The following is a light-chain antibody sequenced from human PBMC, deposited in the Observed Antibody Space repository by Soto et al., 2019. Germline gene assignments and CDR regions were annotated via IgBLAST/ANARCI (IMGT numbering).Light chain of an antibody. Sequence: QLVLTQPPSASGSPGQSVTISCTGTSSDVGGYNYVSWYQQHPGKAPKLMIYDVSKRPSGVPDRFSGSKSGNTASLTVSGLQAEAEADYYCNSYAGSNNLVFGGGTKLTVL. CDR2: DVS. CDR1: SSDVGGYNY. J-gene: IGLJ2*01. V-gene: IGLV2-8*01. CDR3: NSYAGSNNLV.